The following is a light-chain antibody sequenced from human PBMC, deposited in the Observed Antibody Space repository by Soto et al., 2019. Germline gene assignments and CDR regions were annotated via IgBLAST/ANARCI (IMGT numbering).Light chain of an antibody. CDR2: GAS. CDR3: QQYNYAPPYT. CDR1: QSVSSN. J-gene: IGKJ2*01. Sequence: EIVMTQSPATLSVSPGERATLSCRDSQSVSSNLAWYQQKPGQAPRLLIYGASTRATGIPARFSGSGFWTAVTRTISSLPAEEFAVYYCQQYNYAPPYTFCHGNKLEIK. V-gene: IGKV3-15*01.